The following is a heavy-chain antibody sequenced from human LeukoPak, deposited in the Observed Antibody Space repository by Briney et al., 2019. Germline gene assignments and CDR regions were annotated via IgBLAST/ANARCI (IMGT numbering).Heavy chain of an antibody. CDR2: ISGSGGST. D-gene: IGHD5-12*01. CDR3: AKDLREWLRQKNGFDY. J-gene: IGHJ4*02. V-gene: IGHV3-23*01. Sequence: QPGGSLRLSCAASGFTFSSYAMSWVRQAPGKGLEWVSAISGSGGSTYYADSVKGRFTISRDNSKNTLYLQMNSLRAEDTAVYYCAKDLREWLRQKNGFDYWGQGTLVTVSS. CDR1: GFTFSSYA.